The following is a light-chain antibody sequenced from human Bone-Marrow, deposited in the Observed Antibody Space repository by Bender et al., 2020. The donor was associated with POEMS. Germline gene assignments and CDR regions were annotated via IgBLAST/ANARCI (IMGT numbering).Light chain of an antibody. CDR1: NIGSKS. CDR3: CSYAGSRTLV. CDR2: DDN. Sequence: SYVLTQPPSVSVAPGPTARITCEGNNIGSKSVHWYQQKPGQAPVLVVFDDNDRPSGVPDRFSGSKSGNTASLTISGLQAEDEADYYCCSYAGSRTLVFGGGTKLTVL. V-gene: IGLV3-21*02. J-gene: IGLJ3*02.